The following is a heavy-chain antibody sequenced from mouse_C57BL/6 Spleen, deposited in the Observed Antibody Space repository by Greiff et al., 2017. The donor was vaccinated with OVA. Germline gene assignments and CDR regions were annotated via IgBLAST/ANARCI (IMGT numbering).Heavy chain of an antibody. CDR2: IYPSDSET. Sequence: QVQLQQPGAELVRPGSSVKLSCKASGYTFTSYWMDWVKQRPGQGLEWIGNIYPSDSETHYNQKFKDKATLTVDKSSSTAYMQLSSLTSEDSAVYYCAYYGSSYGYFDVWGTGTTVTVSS. D-gene: IGHD1-1*01. CDR1: GYTFTSYW. CDR3: AYYGSSYGYFDV. V-gene: IGHV1-61*01. J-gene: IGHJ1*03.